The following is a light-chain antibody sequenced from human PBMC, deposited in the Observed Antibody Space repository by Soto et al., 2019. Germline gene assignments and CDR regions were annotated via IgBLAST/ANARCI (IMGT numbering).Light chain of an antibody. J-gene: IGKJ1*01. CDR3: QQYNDNWT. CDR1: QSISSW. Sequence: DIQMTQSPSTLSASVGDRVTITCRASQSISSWLAWYQQKPAKAPKLLIYKAATLQSGVPSRFSGSGSGTELALAISSLKPDDSATYYCQQYNDNWTFGQGTKVEIK. CDR2: KAA. V-gene: IGKV1-5*03.